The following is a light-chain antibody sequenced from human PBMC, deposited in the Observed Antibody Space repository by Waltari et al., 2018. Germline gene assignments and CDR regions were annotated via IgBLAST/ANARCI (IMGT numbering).Light chain of an antibody. CDR2: GTS. J-gene: IGKJ2*01. CDR3: HQYGSIPYT. Sequence: IVWTQSPGTLSLSPGERVTLSCRASQSVSSSYLGWYQQKLGQAPRLLIYGTSNRATGIPDRFSGSGSGADFTLTISRLEPEDFAVYHCHQYGSIPYTFGQGTKLEIK. CDR1: QSVSSSY. V-gene: IGKV3-20*01.